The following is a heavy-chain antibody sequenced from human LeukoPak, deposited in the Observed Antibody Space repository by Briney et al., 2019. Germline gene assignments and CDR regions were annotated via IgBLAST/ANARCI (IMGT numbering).Heavy chain of an antibody. CDR3: VKGSYDSSGYYTDRCLDY. D-gene: IGHD3-22*01. CDR1: GFTFRRCA. J-gene: IGHJ4*02. CDR2: VNTNGGST. V-gene: IGHV3-64D*06. Sequence: GGSLRLSCSASGFTFRRCAMHWVRQAPGKGLQYVSGVNTNGGSTYYADSVKGRFTISRDNSKNTLYLQMSSLRAEDTAVYYCVKGSYDSSGYYTDRCLDYWGQGTLVTVSS.